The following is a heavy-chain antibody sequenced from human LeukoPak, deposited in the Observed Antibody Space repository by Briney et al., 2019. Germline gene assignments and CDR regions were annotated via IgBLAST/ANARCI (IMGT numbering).Heavy chain of an antibody. CDR3: ARAAVAGYSSSWHRRGFDY. CDR1: GFTFSSYA. J-gene: IGHJ4*02. D-gene: IGHD6-13*01. Sequence: AGGSLRLSCAASGFTFSSYAMSWVRQAPGKGLEWVSYISSSGSTIYYADSVKGRFTISRDNAKNSLYLQMNSLRAEDTAVYYCARAAVAGYSSSWHRRGFDYWGQGTLVTVSS. V-gene: IGHV3-11*01. CDR2: ISSSGSTI.